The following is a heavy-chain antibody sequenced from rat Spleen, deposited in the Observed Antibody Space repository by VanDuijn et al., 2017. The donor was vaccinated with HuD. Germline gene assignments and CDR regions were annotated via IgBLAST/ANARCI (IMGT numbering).Heavy chain of an antibody. CDR1: GFIFSNNY. V-gene: IGHV5-27*01. D-gene: IGHD1-11*01. CDR3: ARGGSISFDY. Sequence: EVQLVESGGGLVQPGRSLKLSCEASGFIFSNNYMAWVRQAPTKGLEWVAYISAGGGSAYYRDSVKGRFTISRDNAKSTLYLQMDSLRSEDTATYYCARGGSISFDYWGQGVMVTVSS. CDR2: ISAGGGSA. J-gene: IGHJ2*01.